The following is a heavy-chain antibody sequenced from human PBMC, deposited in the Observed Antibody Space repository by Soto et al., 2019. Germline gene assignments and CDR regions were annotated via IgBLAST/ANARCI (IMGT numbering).Heavy chain of an antibody. J-gene: IGHJ6*02. V-gene: IGHV1-69*09. CDR1: GGTFSNYG. CDR3: ARGIPGISCDYGGHYGMNV. D-gene: IGHD4-17*01. CDR2: IIPILGIT. Sequence: QVELVQSGSEVKRPGSSVKVSCKASGGTFSNYGISWVRQAPGQGLEWMGGIIPILGITNYAQRLQGRVTITADKSTSTAYMELSSLRSEDTAVYYCARGIPGISCDYGGHYGMNVWGQGTAVTVSS.